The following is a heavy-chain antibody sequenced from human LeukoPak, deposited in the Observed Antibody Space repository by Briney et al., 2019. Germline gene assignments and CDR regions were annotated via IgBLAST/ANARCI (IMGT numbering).Heavy chain of an antibody. J-gene: IGHJ6*02. CDR3: ARAGTGYYYYYGMDV. D-gene: IGHD6-13*01. V-gene: IGHV1-8*01. CDR1: GYTFTSYD. CDR2: MNPNSGNT. Sequence: ASVKVSCKASGYTFTSYDINWVRQATGQGLEWMGWMNPNSGNTGYARKFQGRVTMTRNTSISTAYMELSSLRSEDTAVYYCARAGTGYYYYYGMDVWGQGTTVTVSS.